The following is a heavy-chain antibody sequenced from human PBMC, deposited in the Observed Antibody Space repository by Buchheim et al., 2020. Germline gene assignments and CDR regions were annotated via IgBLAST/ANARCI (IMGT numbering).Heavy chain of an antibody. CDR1: GYTFTSYY. CDR2: INPSGGST. CDR3: ARDPSSYDFWSGYPPHYYYGMDV. V-gene: IGHV1-46*01. Sequence: QVQLVQSGAEVKKPGASVKVSCKASGYTFTSYYMHWVRQAPGQGLEWMGIINPSGGSTSYAQKFQGRVTMTRDTSTSTAYMELSSLRSEDTAVYYCARDPSSYDFWSGYPPHYYYGMDVWGQGTT. D-gene: IGHD3-3*01. J-gene: IGHJ6*02.